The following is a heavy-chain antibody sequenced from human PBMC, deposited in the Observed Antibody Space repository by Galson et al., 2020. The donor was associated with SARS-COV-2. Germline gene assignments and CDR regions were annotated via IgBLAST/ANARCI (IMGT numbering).Heavy chain of an antibody. Sequence: SETLSLTCTVPGGTISSSSYYWGWIRQPPGKGLVWTGSIYYSGSTSSNPSLKSRVTISVDTSKNQFFLKLSSVTAADTAVYYCARLEDYYGSGSYNSNAFDIWGQGTMVTVSS. D-gene: IGHD3-10*01. CDR3: ARLEDYYGSGSYNSNAFDI. CDR1: GGTISSSSYY. J-gene: IGHJ3*02. V-gene: IGHV4-39*01. CDR2: IYYSGST.